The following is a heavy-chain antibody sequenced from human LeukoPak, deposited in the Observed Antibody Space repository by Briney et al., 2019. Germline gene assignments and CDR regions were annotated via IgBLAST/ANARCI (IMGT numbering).Heavy chain of an antibody. Sequence: GGSLRLSCEASGFTFTNHWMTWVRQTPGKGLEWVANIKQDGSEKNYVGSVKGRFTISRDNAKNSLYLQMNSLRAEDSAVYYCARELIYGSKSYYTPWGQGTLVTVSS. V-gene: IGHV3-7*04. CDR3: ARELIYGSKSYYTP. CDR1: GFTFTNHW. CDR2: IKQDGSEK. J-gene: IGHJ5*02. D-gene: IGHD3-10*01.